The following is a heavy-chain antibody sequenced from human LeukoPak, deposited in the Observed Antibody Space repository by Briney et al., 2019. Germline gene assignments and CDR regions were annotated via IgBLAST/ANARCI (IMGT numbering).Heavy chain of an antibody. V-gene: IGHV1-18*01. D-gene: IGHD3-10*01. CDR3: ARDRGSCYGSGSYGHGMDV. CDR1: GYTFTSYG. Sequence: ASVKVSCKASGYTFTSYGISWVRQAPGQGLEWMGWISAYNGNTNYAQKLQGRVTMTTDTSTSTAYMELRSLRSDDTAVYYCARDRGSCYGSGSYGHGMDVWGQGTTVTVSS. CDR2: ISAYNGNT. J-gene: IGHJ6*02.